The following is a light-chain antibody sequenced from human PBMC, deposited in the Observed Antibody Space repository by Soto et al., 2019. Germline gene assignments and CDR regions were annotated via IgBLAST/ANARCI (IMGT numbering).Light chain of an antibody. CDR2: TAS. CDR1: QAISNY. V-gene: IGKV1-27*01. CDR3: QQYITAPRT. J-gene: IGKJ1*01. Sequence: DIQMTQSPSSLSASVGDRVTITCRASQAISNYLAWYQQKPGKPPKLLIFTASTLQSGVPSRFSGSDSGTEFNLTVSSLQPEDVATYYCQQYITAPRTFCQGTKVEIK.